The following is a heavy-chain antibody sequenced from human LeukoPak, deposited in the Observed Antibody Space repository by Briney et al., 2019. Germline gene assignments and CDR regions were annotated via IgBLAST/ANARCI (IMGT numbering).Heavy chain of an antibody. J-gene: IGHJ4*02. CDR3: ARGGHGHTQNDF. CDR2: INHNTGDT. V-gene: IGHV1-2*02. CDR1: GYTFTYYH. D-gene: IGHD2-2*02. Sequence: VASVTVSFKASGYTFTYYHMQWVRQPPAQGLELMGMINHNTGDTNYAQRFQGSATMTRDTYITTSYIELSSLISDDTALYYCARGGHGHTQNDFWGQGTLVTVSS.